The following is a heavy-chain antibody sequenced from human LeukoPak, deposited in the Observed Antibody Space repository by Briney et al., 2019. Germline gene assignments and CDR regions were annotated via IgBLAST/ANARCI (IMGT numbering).Heavy chain of an antibody. V-gene: IGHV4-30-2*01. CDR2: IYHSGST. J-gene: IGHJ4*02. CDR3: ARGLDEYKGGNS. Sequence: SETLSLTCTVSGGSISSGGYYWSWIRQPPGKGLEWIGYIYHSGSTYYNPSLKSRVTISVDRSKNQFSLKLSSVTAADTAVYYCARGLDEYKGGNSWGQGTLVTVSS. CDR1: GGSISSGGYY. D-gene: IGHD5-24*01.